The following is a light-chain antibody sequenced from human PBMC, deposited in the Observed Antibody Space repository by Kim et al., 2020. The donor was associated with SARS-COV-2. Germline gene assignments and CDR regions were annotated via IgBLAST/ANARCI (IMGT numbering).Light chain of an antibody. Sequence: PGETPTLSCGASQSVPSNDFAWFQQNPGQTPRLLIHDASIRATGIPDRFSGSGSGTDFTLTISRLEPEDFAVYYCQQSSYSPLTFGGGTKVDIK. V-gene: IGKV3-20*01. CDR3: QQSSYSPLT. J-gene: IGKJ4*01. CDR1: QSVPSND. CDR2: DAS.